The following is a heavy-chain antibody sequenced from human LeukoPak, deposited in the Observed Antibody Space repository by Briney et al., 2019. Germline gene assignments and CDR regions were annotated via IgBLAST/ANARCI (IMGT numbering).Heavy chain of an antibody. CDR2: IYYGGST. J-gene: IGHJ6*02. CDR1: GGSISSGDYY. D-gene: IGHD2-15*01. V-gene: IGHV4-30-4*01. CDR3: ASARWPTIAV. Sequence: SETLSLTCTVSGGSISSGDYYWSWIRQPPGKGLEWIGYIYYGGSTYYNPSLKSRVTISVDTSKNQFSLKLSSVTAADTAVYYCASARWPTIAVWGQGTTVTVSS.